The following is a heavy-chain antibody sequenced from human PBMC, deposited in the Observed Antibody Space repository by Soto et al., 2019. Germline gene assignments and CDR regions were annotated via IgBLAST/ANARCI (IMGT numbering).Heavy chain of an antibody. CDR1: GFTFSSYG. Sequence: QVQLVESGGGVVQPGRSLRLSCAASGFTFSSYGMHWVRQAPGKGLEWVAVISYDGSNKYYADSVKGRFTISRDNSKXXLXXQMNSLSDEDTAVYYCAKEAPSSMIVVVTGYYFDYWGQGTLVTVSS. CDR3: AKEAPSSMIVVVTGYYFDY. V-gene: IGHV3-30*18. CDR2: ISYDGSNK. J-gene: IGHJ4*02. D-gene: IGHD3-22*01.